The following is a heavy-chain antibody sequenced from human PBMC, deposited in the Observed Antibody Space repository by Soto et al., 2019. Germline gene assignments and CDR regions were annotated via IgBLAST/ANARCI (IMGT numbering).Heavy chain of an antibody. CDR1: GGTFSSYT. Sequence: GASVKVSCKASGGTFSSYTISWVRQAPGQGLEWKGRIIPILGIANYAQKFQGRVTITADKSTSTAYMELSSLRSEDTAVYYCARPLDGHNYFPFAYWGQGTLVTVSS. CDR3: ARPLDGHNYFPFAY. J-gene: IGHJ4*02. D-gene: IGHD3-9*01. CDR2: IIPILGIA. V-gene: IGHV1-69*02.